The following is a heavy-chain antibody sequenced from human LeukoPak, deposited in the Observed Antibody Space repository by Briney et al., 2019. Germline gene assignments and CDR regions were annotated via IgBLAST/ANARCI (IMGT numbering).Heavy chain of an antibody. CDR3: AKDRGLSGNYYGFDS. CDR1: GFTFTGSA. J-gene: IGHJ4*02. CDR2: ISGTGAST. D-gene: IGHD1-26*01. Sequence: PGGSLRPSCAASGFTFTGSAMGWVRQAPGKGLEWVSSISGTGASTYYADSVKGRFTISRDNSKDTLYLQMNSLRADDTAVYYCAKDRGLSGNYYGFDSWGQGTLVTVSS. V-gene: IGHV3-23*01.